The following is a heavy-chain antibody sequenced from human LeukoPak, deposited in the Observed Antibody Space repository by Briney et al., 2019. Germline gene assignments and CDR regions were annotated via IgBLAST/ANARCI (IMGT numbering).Heavy chain of an antibody. CDR2: INPNSGDT. J-gene: IGHJ4*02. Sequence: AAVKASCKASGYTVTGYYMHWVGQSPGQGLEWLGWINPNSGDTNYAQTFQGRVTMTRDTSISTAYMELSRLRSDDTAVYYCARDKSGNSGWYSYFDYWGQGTLVTVSS. V-gene: IGHV1-2*02. D-gene: IGHD6-19*01. CDR1: GYTVTGYY. CDR3: ARDKSGNSGWYSYFDY.